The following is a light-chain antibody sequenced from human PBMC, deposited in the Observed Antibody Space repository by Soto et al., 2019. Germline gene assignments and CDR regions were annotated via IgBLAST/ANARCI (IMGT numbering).Light chain of an antibody. CDR1: SSDVGEYNY. CDR3: SSNAGSNNLV. CDR2: EVS. V-gene: IGLV2-8*01. J-gene: IGLJ2*01. Sequence: QSVLTQPPSASGKPGQSVTIPCTGTSSDVGEYNYVSWYQQHPGKAPKLVIYEVSRRPSGVPDRFSGSKSGNTASLTVSGLQAEDEADYYCSSNAGSNNLVFGGGTKLTVL.